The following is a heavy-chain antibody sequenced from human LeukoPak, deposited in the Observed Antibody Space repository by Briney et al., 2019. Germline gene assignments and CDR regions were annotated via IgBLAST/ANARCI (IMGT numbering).Heavy chain of an antibody. J-gene: IGHJ4*02. CDR1: GGSISSSSYY. CDR2: IYYSGST. D-gene: IGHD3-3*01. CDR3: ARDKGAYYDFWSGYLASFDY. V-gene: IGHV4-39*07. Sequence: PSETLSLTCTVSGGSISSSSYYWGWIRQPPGKGLEWIGSIYYSGSTYYNPSLKSRLTISVDTSKNQFSLKLSSVTAADTAVYYCARDKGAYYDFWSGYLASFDYWGQGTLVTVSS.